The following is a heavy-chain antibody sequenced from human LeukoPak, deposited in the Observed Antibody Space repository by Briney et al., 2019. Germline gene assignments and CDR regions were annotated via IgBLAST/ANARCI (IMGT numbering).Heavy chain of an antibody. V-gene: IGHV1-69*01. CDR3: ARDRRIVPENYFDY. D-gene: IGHD2/OR15-2a*01. Sequence: SVKVSCKASGGTFSSYAISWVRQAPGQGLEWMGGIIPIFGTANYAQKFQGRVTITADESTSTAYMELSSLRSEDTAVYYCARDRRIVPENYFDYWGQGTMVTVSS. J-gene: IGHJ4*03. CDR1: GGTFSSYA. CDR2: IIPIFGTA.